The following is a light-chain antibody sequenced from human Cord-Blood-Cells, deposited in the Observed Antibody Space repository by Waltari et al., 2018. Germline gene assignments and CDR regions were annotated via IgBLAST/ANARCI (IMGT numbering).Light chain of an antibody. Sequence: SYVLTQPPSVSMAPGKTARITCGGNNIGSKSVHWYQQKPGQAPVLVIYYDSDRPSGIPERFSGSNSGNTATLTISRVEAGDEADYYCQVWDSSSDHYVFGTGTKVTVL. V-gene: IGLV3-21*04. CDR1: NIGSKS. J-gene: IGLJ1*01. CDR3: QVWDSSSDHYV. CDR2: YDS.